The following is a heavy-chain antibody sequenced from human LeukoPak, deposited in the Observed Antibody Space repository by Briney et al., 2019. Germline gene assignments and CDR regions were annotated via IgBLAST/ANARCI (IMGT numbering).Heavy chain of an antibody. D-gene: IGHD1/OR15-1a*01. CDR2: IYYSGST. V-gene: IGHV4-59*01. Sequence: PSATLSLICTVSGGSISSYYWTWIRQPPGKGLEWIGYIYYSGSTSYNPSLKSRVTISVDTSKNQFSLKLSSVTAADTAVYYCAREGMGIEAGTVVYWGQGTLVTVSS. J-gene: IGHJ4*02. CDR1: GGSISSYY. CDR3: AREGMGIEAGTVVY.